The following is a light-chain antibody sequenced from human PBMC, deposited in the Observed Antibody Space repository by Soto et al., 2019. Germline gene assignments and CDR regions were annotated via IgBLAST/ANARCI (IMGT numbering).Light chain of an antibody. Sequence: DIQMTQSPSSLSASVGDRVTITCRASQGISNYLAWYQQKPGRVPKLLIYAASTLQSGGPSRFSVSGSGTDFTLTISSLQPEDVATYYYQKYNSAPLAFGPGTKVDIK. CDR2: AAS. CDR1: QGISNY. V-gene: IGKV1-27*01. CDR3: QKYNSAPLA. J-gene: IGKJ3*01.